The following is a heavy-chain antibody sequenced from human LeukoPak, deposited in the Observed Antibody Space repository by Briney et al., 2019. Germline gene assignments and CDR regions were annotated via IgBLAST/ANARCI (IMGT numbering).Heavy chain of an antibody. CDR1: GYTFTSYG. J-gene: IGHJ3*02. D-gene: IGHD2-2*01. Sequence: SVKVSCKASGYTFTSYGISWVRQAPGQGLEWMGGIIPIFGTANYAQKFQGRVTITADESTSTAYMELSSLRSEDTAVYYCARGIEIVVVPAAIFGAFDIWGQGTMVTVSS. V-gene: IGHV1-69*13. CDR2: IIPIFGTA. CDR3: ARGIEIVVVPAAIFGAFDI.